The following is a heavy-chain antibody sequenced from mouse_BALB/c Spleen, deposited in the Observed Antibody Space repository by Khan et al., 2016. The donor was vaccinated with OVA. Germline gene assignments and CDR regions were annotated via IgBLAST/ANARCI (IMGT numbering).Heavy chain of an antibody. V-gene: IGHV1-15*01. CDR3: TRSDGYYGYFDV. CDR2: IDPETGGT. Sequence: VQLQQSGAELVRPGASVTLSCKASGYTFTDYEMHWVKQTPVHGLEWTGAIDPETGGTAYNQKFKGKATLTADKSSSTAYMELRSLTSEDSAVYYCTRSDGYYGYFDVWGAGTTVTVSS. J-gene: IGHJ1*01. D-gene: IGHD2-3*01. CDR1: GYTFTDYE.